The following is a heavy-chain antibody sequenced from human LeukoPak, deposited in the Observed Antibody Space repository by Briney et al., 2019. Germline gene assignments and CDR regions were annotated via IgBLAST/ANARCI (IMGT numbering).Heavy chain of an antibody. CDR2: MNPNSGNT. V-gene: IGHV1-8*01. Sequence: ASVKVSCKASGYTFTSYDINWVRQATGQGLEWMGLMNPNSGNTGYAQKFQGRVTMTRNTSISTAYMELSSLRSEDTAVYYCARGLRFLEWLLLDYYYGMDVWGQGTTVTVSS. J-gene: IGHJ6*02. CDR3: ARGLRFLEWLLLDYYYGMDV. D-gene: IGHD3-3*01. CDR1: GYTFTSYD.